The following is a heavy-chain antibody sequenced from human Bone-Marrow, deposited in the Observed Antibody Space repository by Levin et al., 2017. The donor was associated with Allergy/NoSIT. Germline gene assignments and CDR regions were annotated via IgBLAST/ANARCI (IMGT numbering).Heavy chain of an antibody. J-gene: IGHJ4*02. CDR3: ARKQQQMPYDS. Sequence: GESLKISCKASGYSFTSYGITWVRQAPGQGLEWMGWISPYNGDTNYAQKLQGRATMTTDTSTSTAYMELSSLRSDDTAVYYCARKQQQMPYDSWGQGTLVTVSS. V-gene: IGHV1-18*01. CDR2: ISPYNGDT. D-gene: IGHD6-13*01. CDR1: GYSFTSYG.